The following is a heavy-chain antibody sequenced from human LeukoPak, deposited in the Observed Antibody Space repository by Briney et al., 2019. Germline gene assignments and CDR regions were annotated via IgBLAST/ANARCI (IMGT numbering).Heavy chain of an antibody. J-gene: IGHJ4*02. CDR1: GFTFSSYP. D-gene: IGHD3-16*01. CDR2: TSSDDRNE. CDR3: AMDYYDINGYSRGWDY. V-gene: IGHV3-30*01. Sequence: GGSLRLSCAASGFTFSSYPLHWIRQAPGKGLEWVAVTSSDDRNEDYGDSVKGRFTVSRDISKKTVYLQMNSLTTEHTAVYYCAMDYYDINGYSRGWDYWGRGTLVIVSS.